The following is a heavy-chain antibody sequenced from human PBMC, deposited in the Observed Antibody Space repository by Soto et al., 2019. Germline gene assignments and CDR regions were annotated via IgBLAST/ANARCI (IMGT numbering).Heavy chain of an antibody. D-gene: IGHD2-2*01. Sequence: EVQLVESGGGLVEPGGSLRLSCAASGFTFSNAWMSWVRQAPGKGLEWVGRIKSKSEGETIDYAAPVKGRFTISRDDSKNTLYLQMNSLKSEDTGVYYCTRGPVGSTRPLHYWGQGTLVTVSS. CDR1: GFTFSNAW. CDR2: IKSKSEGETI. V-gene: IGHV3-15*01. CDR3: TRGPVGSTRPLHY. J-gene: IGHJ4*02.